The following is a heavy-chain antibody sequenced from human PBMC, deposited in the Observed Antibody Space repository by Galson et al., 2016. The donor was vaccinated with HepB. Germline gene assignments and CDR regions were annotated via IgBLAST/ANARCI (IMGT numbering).Heavy chain of an antibody. J-gene: IGHJ5*02. CDR1: GFTFSDYH. CDR3: ARGRLMRYDLLSSYHIKTGKLCDP. D-gene: IGHD3-3*01. V-gene: IGHV3-11*06. CDR2: ISSSSSYT. Sequence: SLRLSCAASGFTFSDYHMSWIRQAPGKGLEWVSYISSSSSYTNYADSLKGRFTISRDNAKNSLYLQMNSLRVEDTAVYYCARGRLMRYDLLSSYHIKTGKLCDPWGQGALVTVSS.